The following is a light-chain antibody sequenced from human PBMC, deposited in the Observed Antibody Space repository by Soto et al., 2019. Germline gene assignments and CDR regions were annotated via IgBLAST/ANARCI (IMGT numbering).Light chain of an antibody. J-gene: IGLJ2*01. CDR1: SSDVGGYNY. Sequence: QSALTQPASVSGSPGQAITISCTGTSSDVGGYNYVSWFQQHPGKVPRLIIFEVSNRPSGVSNRFSGSKSGNTASLTISGLQAEDEADYYCTSYTGSSTLVCGGGTKLTVL. CDR3: TSYTGSSTLV. V-gene: IGLV2-14*01. CDR2: EVS.